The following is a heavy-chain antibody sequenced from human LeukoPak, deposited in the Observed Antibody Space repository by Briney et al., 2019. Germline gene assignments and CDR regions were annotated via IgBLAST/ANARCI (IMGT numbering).Heavy chain of an antibody. CDR3: ARGRVVPEGDWFDP. V-gene: IGHV4-34*01. Sequence: SETLSLTCAVYGGSFSGYYWSWIRQPPGKGLEWIGEINHSGSTNYNPSLKSRVTISVDTSKNQFSLKLSSVTAADTAVYYCARGRVVPEGDWFDPWGQGTPVTVSS. D-gene: IGHD2-2*01. J-gene: IGHJ5*02. CDR1: GGSFSGYY. CDR2: INHSGST.